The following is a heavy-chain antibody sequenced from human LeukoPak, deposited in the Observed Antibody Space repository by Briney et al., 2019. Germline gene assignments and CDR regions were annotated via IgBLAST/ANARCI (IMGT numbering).Heavy chain of an antibody. J-gene: IGHJ6*03. CDR1: GYTFAYYV. CDR2: IIPIFGTA. Sequence: SVKVSCKTSGYTFAYYVISWVRQAPGQGLEWMGGIIPIFGTANYAQKFQGRVTITTDESTSTTYMELSSLRSEDTAVYYCAGTVVIRYYYYYYMDVWGKGTTVTVSS. V-gene: IGHV1-69*05. CDR3: AGTVVIRYYYYYYMDV. D-gene: IGHD3-22*01.